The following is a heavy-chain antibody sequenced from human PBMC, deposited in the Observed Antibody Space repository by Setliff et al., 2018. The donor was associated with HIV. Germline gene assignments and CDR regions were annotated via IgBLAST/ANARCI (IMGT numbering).Heavy chain of an antibody. V-gene: IGHV4-34*01. CDR3: AKKGRYYYGSGVTTDYFDD. Sequence: ETLSLTCAVYGTSLNTYFWTWIRYTPGRGLQWIGQIDHSGSTNYNPSLKSRVTLSVDASKDQFSLKVKSVTAADTATYYCAKKGRYYYGSGVTTDYFDDWGQGTPVTVS. D-gene: IGHD3-10*01. J-gene: IGHJ4*02. CDR2: IDHSGST. CDR1: GTSLNTYF.